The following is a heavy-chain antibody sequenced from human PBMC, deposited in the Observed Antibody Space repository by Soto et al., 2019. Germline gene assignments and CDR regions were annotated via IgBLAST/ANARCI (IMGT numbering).Heavy chain of an antibody. J-gene: IGHJ6*02. D-gene: IGHD6-13*01. CDR1: GYTFTSYG. V-gene: IGHV1-18*01. CDR3: AREEYSSSWSPYNYYGMDV. CDR2: ISGYNGKT. Sequence: ASVKVSCKASGYTFTSYGITWVRQAPGQGLEWMGWISGYNGKTNYAQKLQGRVTMTTDTSTSTAYMELRSLRSDDTAVYYCAREEYSSSWSPYNYYGMDVWGQGTTVTVSS.